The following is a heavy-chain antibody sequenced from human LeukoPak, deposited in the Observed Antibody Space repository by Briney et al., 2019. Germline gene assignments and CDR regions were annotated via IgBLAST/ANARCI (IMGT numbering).Heavy chain of an antibody. J-gene: IGHJ4*02. CDR1: GFSFTSYG. D-gene: IGHD6-13*01. Sequence: GGSLRLSCAASGFSFTSYGMHWVRQAPGKGLEWVAVIWYDGTNKYYADSVKGRFTISRDTSNNMLYLQMNSLRAEDTAVYYCARVSEAGNSDYWGQGTLVTVSS. CDR3: ARVSEAGNSDY. V-gene: IGHV3-33*01. CDR2: IWYDGTNK.